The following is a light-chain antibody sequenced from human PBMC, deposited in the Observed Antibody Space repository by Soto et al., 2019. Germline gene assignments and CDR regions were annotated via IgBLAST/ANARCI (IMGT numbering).Light chain of an antibody. Sequence: DIQMTQSPSTLSGSVGDRGTITCRASRSISDWLAWYQQKPGKAPELLIFDASNLKSGVSSRFSGSGSGTEFTLTISRLQPDDVATYYCLQYSSHSWTFGQGTKVDIK. J-gene: IGKJ1*01. CDR1: RSISDW. CDR3: LQYSSHSWT. CDR2: DAS. V-gene: IGKV1-5*01.